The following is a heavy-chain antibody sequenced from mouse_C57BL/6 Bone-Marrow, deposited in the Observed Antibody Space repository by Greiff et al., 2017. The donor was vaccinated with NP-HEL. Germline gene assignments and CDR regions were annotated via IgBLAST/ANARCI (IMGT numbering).Heavy chain of an antibody. CDR1: GYTFTDYY. Sequence: QLQQSGPELVKPGASVKISCKASGYTFTDYYMNWVKQSHGKSLEWIGDINPNNGGTSYNQKFKGKATLTVDKSSSTAYMELRSLTSEDSAVYYCATIYDGYSSDYWGQGTTLTVSS. D-gene: IGHD2-3*01. J-gene: IGHJ2*01. CDR3: ATIYDGYSSDY. V-gene: IGHV1-26*01. CDR2: INPNNGGT.